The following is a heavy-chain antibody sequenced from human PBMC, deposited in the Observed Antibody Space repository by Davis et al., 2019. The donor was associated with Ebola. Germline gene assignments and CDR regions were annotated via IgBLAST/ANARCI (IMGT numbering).Heavy chain of an antibody. Sequence: ASVKVSCKASGGTFSSYAISWVRQAPGQGLEWMGWISAYNGNTNYAQKFQGRVTMTRDTSTSTVYMELSRLTSDDTAVYYCARDRVYYDRYGMDVWGQGTTVTVSS. CDR1: GGTFSSYA. CDR3: ARDRVYYDRYGMDV. D-gene: IGHD3-22*01. V-gene: IGHV1-18*01. J-gene: IGHJ6*02. CDR2: ISAYNGNT.